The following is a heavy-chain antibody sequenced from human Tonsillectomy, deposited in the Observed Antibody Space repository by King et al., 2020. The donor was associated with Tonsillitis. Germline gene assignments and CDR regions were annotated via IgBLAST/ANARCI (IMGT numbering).Heavy chain of an antibody. V-gene: IGHV3-33*01. D-gene: IGHD5-12*01. CDR2: IWSDGSNK. Sequence: VQLVESGGGVVQPGRSLRLSCAASGFTFSSYGMVWVRQAPGKGLEWLAVIWSDGSNKDYADSVKGRCTISRDNSNNTLYLQINSLRAEDTAIYYCARDGSGYPYYYYYMDVWGKGTTVTVSS. CDR1: GFTFSSYG. CDR3: ARDGSGYPYYYYYMDV. J-gene: IGHJ6*03.